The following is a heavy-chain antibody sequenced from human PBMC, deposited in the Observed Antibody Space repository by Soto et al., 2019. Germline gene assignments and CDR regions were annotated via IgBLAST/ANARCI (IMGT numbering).Heavy chain of an antibody. Sequence: PSETLSLTCTVSGGSISSYYWSWIRQPPGKGLEWIGYIYYSGSTNYNPSLKSRVTISVDTSKNQFSLKLSSVTAADTAVYYCARHARGDLHFDYWGQGTLVTVSS. CDR3: ARHARGDLHFDY. J-gene: IGHJ4*02. V-gene: IGHV4-59*08. CDR2: IYYSGST. D-gene: IGHD4-17*01. CDR1: GGSISSYY.